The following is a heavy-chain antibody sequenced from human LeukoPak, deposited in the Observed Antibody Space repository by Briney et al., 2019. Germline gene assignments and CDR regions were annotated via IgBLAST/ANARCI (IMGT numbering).Heavy chain of an antibody. D-gene: IGHD5-18*01. J-gene: IGHJ5*02. CDR2: ISGSGDTI. Sequence: KSGGSLRLSCAASGFIFSDYYMSWSRQAPGEGLEVFSYISGSGDTIYYADSVKGRFTISRDNAKNSLYLQMNSLRAEDTAVYYCARGGYRYGHNYFDPWGQGTLVTVSS. CDR3: ARGGYRYGHNYFDP. V-gene: IGHV3-11*01. CDR1: GFIFSDYY.